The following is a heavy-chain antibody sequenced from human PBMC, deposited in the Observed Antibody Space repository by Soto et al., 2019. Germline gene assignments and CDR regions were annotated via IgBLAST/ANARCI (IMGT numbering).Heavy chain of an antibody. J-gene: IGHJ4*02. Sequence: PGGSLRLSCAASACTFSDYWMHWVRQVPGKGLVWVSRINTDGSGTSYADFVKGRFTISRDNAKNTLYLQMNSLRAEDTAVYYCARGAYYFDYWGQGILVTVSS. CDR3: ARGAYYFDY. V-gene: IGHV3-74*01. CDR1: ACTFSDYW. CDR2: INTDGSGT.